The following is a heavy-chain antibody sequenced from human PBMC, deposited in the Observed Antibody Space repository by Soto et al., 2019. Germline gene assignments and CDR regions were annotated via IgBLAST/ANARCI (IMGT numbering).Heavy chain of an antibody. Sequence: GGSLRLSCAASGFTFSSYAMSWVRQAPGKGLEWVSAISGSGGSTYYVDSVKGRFTISRDNSKNTLYLQMNSLRAEDTAVYYCAKSPAAGTIPPSFDIWGQGTMVTVSS. CDR2: ISGSGGST. J-gene: IGHJ3*02. D-gene: IGHD6-13*01. V-gene: IGHV3-23*01. CDR3: AKSPAAGTIPPSFDI. CDR1: GFTFSSYA.